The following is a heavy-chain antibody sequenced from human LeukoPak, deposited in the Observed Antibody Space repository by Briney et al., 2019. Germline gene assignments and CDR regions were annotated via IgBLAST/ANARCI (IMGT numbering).Heavy chain of an antibody. CDR2: ISYDESNK. D-gene: IGHD2-21*02. J-gene: IGHJ5*02. CDR3: ARAIWCGGDCYSGWFDP. CDR1: GFTFSSYT. Sequence: GRSLRLSCVASGFTFSSYTVHWVRQAPGKGLEWVALISYDESNKYYADSVKGRFTISRDTSKNTLYLQMNSLGAEDTAVYYCARAIWCGGDCYSGWFDPWGQGTLVTVSS. V-gene: IGHV3-30*04.